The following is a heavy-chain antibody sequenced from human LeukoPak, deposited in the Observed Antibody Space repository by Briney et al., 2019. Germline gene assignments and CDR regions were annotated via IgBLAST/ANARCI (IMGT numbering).Heavy chain of an antibody. V-gene: IGHV1-46*01. D-gene: IGHD3-9*01. J-gene: IGHJ3*02. CDR1: GYTFTSYY. CDR2: INPSGGST. Sequence: ASVKVSCKASGYTFTSYYMHWVRQAPGQGLEWMGIINPSGGSTSYAQKFQGRVTMTRDTSTSTVYMELSSLRSEDTAVYYCATAVRSSDYDILTGYQEDAFDIWGQGTMVTVSS. CDR3: ATAVRSSDYDILTGYQEDAFDI.